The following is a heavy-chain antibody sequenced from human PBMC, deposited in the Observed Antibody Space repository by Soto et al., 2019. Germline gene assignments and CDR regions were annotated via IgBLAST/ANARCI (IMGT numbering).Heavy chain of an antibody. CDR2: IWYNGINK. J-gene: IGHJ4*02. D-gene: IGHD1-1*01. CDR1: GFTFSNYN. V-gene: IGHV3-33*01. Sequence: GGSLRLSCAASGFTFSNYNIYWVRQAPGKGLEWVAVIWYNGINKYYADSVKGRFTISRDNSKNTLYLQMNSLRAEDTAVYYCARNTYNEIDYWGQGTLVTVS. CDR3: ARNTYNEIDY.